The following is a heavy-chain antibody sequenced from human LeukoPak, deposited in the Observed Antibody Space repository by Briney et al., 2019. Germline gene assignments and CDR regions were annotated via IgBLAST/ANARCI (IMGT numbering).Heavy chain of an antibody. J-gene: IGHJ6*02. CDR1: GGSISSSY. Sequence: SETLSLTCTVSGGSISSSYWSWIRQPPGKGLEWIGYIYYSGSTNYNPSLKSRVTISVDTSKNQFSLKLSSVTAADTAVYFCARDHYYGSGPSMDVWGQGTTVTVSS. CDR3: ARDHYYGSGPSMDV. V-gene: IGHV4-59*01. CDR2: IYYSGST. D-gene: IGHD3-10*01.